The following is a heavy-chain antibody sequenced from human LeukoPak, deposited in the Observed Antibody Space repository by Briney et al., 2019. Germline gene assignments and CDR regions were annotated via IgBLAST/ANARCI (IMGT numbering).Heavy chain of an antibody. J-gene: IGHJ4*02. V-gene: IGHV4-59*12. CDR3: AREQRYCSGGSCYSGVF. D-gene: IGHD2-15*01. CDR2: IYYSGST. CDR1: GDSISTYY. Sequence: SETLSLTCTFSGDSISTYYWSWIRQPPGKGLEWIGYIYYSGSTNYNPSLKSRVTISVDTSKNQFSLKLSSVTAADTAVYYCAREQRYCSGGSCYSGVFWGQGTLVTVSS.